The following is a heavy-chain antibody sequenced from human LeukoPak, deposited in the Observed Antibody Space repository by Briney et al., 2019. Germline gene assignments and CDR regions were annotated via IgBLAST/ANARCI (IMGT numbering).Heavy chain of an antibody. D-gene: IGHD1-26*01. CDR3: ARVFSGSLGPRGALGY. Sequence: GGSLRLSRAASGFTLSSYAIHWVRQAPGKGLEWVAIISYDGSDKYYADSVKGRFTISRDNSKNTLYLQMNSLRGEDTAVYYCARVFSGSLGPRGALGYWGQGTLVTVSS. CDR1: GFTLSSYA. J-gene: IGHJ4*02. V-gene: IGHV3-30*04. CDR2: ISYDGSDK.